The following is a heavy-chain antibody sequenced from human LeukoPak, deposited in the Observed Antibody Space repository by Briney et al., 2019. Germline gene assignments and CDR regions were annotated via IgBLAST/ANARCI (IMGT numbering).Heavy chain of an antibody. CDR3: ARVPLRFGTPEDFDY. CDR1: GFTFSSYW. Sequence: GGSLRLSCAASGFTFSSYWMSWVRQAPGKGLEWVANIKQDGSEKYYVDSVKGRFTISRDNAKNSLYLQMNSLRAEDTAVYYCARVPLRFGTPEDFDYLGQGTLVTVSS. J-gene: IGHJ4*02. D-gene: IGHD1-14*01. V-gene: IGHV3-7*01. CDR2: IKQDGSEK.